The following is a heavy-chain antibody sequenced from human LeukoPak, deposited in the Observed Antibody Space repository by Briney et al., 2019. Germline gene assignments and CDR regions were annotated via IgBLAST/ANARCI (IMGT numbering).Heavy chain of an antibody. J-gene: IGHJ4*02. CDR3: ARREYSSSSFSDY. V-gene: IGHV4-39*01. CDR2: IYYSGST. D-gene: IGHD6-6*01. Sequence: SETLSLTCTVSGGSISSSSYYWGWIRQPPGKGLEWIGSIYYSGSTYYNPSLKSRVTISVDTSKNQFSLKLSSVTAADTAVYYCARREYSSSSFSDYWGQGTLVTVSS. CDR1: GGSISSSSYY.